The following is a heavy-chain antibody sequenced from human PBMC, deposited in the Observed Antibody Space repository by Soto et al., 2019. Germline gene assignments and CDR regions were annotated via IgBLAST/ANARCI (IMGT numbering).Heavy chain of an antibody. CDR3: AASAVVAAHY. Sequence: PGGSLRLSCAASAFTFSDYYMGWIRQAPGEGLEWPSYISGNGNTIYYADSVKGRFTVSRDNTKNLLYLQMNSLRAEDTAVYYCAASAVVAAHYWGQGALVTVSS. CDR1: AFTFSDYY. V-gene: IGHV3-11*01. J-gene: IGHJ4*02. D-gene: IGHD2-15*01. CDR2: ISGNGNTI.